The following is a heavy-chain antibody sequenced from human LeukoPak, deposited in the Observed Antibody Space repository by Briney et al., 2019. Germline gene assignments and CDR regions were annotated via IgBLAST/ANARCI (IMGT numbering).Heavy chain of an antibody. J-gene: IGHJ3*02. V-gene: IGHV3-21*01. CDR3: ARKVGRGAFDI. D-gene: IGHD2-2*01. CDR1: GFTFSSYS. Sequence: GGSLRLSCAASGFTFSSYSMNWVRQAPGKGLEWVSSISSSSSYIYYADSVKGRFTISRDNAKNTLYLQINSLRAEDTAVYYCARKVGRGAFDIWGQGTMVTVSS. CDR2: ISSSSSYI.